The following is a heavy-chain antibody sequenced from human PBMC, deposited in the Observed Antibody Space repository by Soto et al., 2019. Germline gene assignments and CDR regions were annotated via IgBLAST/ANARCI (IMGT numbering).Heavy chain of an antibody. Sequence: QVQLQESGPGLVKPSETLSLTCSVSGGSIRFYNWKWIRQSPGKGLEWIGYIYHSGRTNYNPSLKSRATISVDTSKNQFSLQLSSVTAADTAVYYWAKGDSTTHGDSFDIWGQGTMVTVSP. CDR2: IYHSGRT. D-gene: IGHD6-13*01. J-gene: IGHJ3*02. CDR1: GGSIRFYN. V-gene: IGHV4-59*01. CDR3: AKGDSTTHGDSFDI.